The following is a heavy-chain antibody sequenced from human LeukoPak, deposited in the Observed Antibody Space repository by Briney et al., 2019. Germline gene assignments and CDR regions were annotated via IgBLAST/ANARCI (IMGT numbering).Heavy chain of an antibody. Sequence: ASVKVSCKASGYTFTGYYMHWVRQAPGQGLEWMGWMNPNSGGTNYAQKFQGRVTMTRDTSISTAYMELSRLRSDDTAVYYCARAQSAAGYSASFFDYWGQGTLVTVSS. CDR2: MNPNSGGT. J-gene: IGHJ4*02. V-gene: IGHV1-2*02. D-gene: IGHD6-13*01. CDR3: ARAQSAAGYSASFFDY. CDR1: GYTFTGYY.